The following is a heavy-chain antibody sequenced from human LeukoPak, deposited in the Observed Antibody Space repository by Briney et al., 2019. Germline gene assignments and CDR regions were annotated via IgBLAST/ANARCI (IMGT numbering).Heavy chain of an antibody. V-gene: IGHV1-8*03. Sequence: ASVKVSCKASGYTFTSYDINWVRQATGQGLEWMGWMNPNSGNTGYAQKFQGRVTITRNTSISTAYMELSSLRSEDTAVYYCAREWCSSTSCPFDYWGQGTLVTVSS. CDR1: GYTFTSYD. CDR3: AREWCSSTSCPFDY. D-gene: IGHD2-2*01. CDR2: MNPNSGNT. J-gene: IGHJ4*02.